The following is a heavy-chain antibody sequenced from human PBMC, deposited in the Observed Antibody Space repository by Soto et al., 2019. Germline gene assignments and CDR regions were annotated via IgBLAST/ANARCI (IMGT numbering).Heavy chain of an antibody. Sequence: SETLSLTCSVSNGSISGFYWTWIRQPPGKILEWVGYIHYSGRTDYNPSLTSRATMSVDTSKNQFSLNLKSITAADTAVYYCVRVGVGIGNHFDSWGRGTLVTVSS. J-gene: IGHJ4*02. CDR3: VRVGVGIGNHFDS. CDR1: NGSISGFY. CDR2: IHYSGRT. V-gene: IGHV4-59*12. D-gene: IGHD1-26*01.